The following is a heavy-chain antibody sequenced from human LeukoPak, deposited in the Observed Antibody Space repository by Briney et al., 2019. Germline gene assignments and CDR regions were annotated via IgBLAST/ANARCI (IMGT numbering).Heavy chain of an antibody. CDR2: ISGSGGST. V-gene: IGHV3-23*01. CDR3: AKVEWPDAFSI. Sequence: GGSLRLSCAASGFTFSSYAMNWVRQAPGKGLEWVSVISGSGGSTYYADSVKGRFTISRDNSQNTLYLQMNSLRAEDAAIYYCAKVEWPDAFSIWGQGTMVTVSS. J-gene: IGHJ3*02. D-gene: IGHD3-3*01. CDR1: GFTFSSYA.